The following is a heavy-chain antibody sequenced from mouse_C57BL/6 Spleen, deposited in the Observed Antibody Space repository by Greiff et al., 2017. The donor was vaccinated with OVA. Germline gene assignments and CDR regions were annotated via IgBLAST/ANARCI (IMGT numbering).Heavy chain of an antibody. CDR3: ARGEALGGGFAY. CDR1: GYAFSSYW. CDR2: IYPGDGDT. Sequence: VQLQESGAELVKPGASVKISCKASGYAFSSYWMNWVKQRPGKGLEWIGQIYPGDGDTNYNGKFKGKATLTADKSSSTAYMQLSSLTSEDSAVYFCARGEALGGGFAYWGQGTLVTVSA. V-gene: IGHV1-80*01. J-gene: IGHJ3*01. D-gene: IGHD4-1*01.